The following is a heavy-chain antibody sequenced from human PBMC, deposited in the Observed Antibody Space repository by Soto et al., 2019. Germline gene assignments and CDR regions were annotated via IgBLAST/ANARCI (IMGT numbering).Heavy chain of an antibody. V-gene: IGHV4-59*02. Sequence: PSETVSLTCTISGGSVSVYYWSWIRQSTGQGLEWIGYIYASGSPYYNPSLRSRVTISADTSKNQISLKLTSPTAADTAVYYCARGVGSSPPQYWGRGTLVTVSS. CDR2: IYASGSP. J-gene: IGHJ4*02. CDR3: ARGVGSSPPQY. CDR1: GGSVSVYY. D-gene: IGHD1-26*01.